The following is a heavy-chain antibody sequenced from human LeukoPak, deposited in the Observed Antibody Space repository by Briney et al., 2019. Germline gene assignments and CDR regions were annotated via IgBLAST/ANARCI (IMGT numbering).Heavy chain of an antibody. CDR3: ARVLAVAGPYHY. J-gene: IGHJ4*02. D-gene: IGHD6-19*01. CDR1: GVTFSTYW. V-gene: IGHV3-7*01. CDR2: IKQDGSEK. Sequence: GGSLRLSCAASGVTFSTYWMSWVRQAPGKGLEWVANIKQDGSEKYYVDSVKGRFTTSRDNAKNSLYLQMNSLRAEDTAVYYCARVLAVAGPYHYWGQGTLITVSS.